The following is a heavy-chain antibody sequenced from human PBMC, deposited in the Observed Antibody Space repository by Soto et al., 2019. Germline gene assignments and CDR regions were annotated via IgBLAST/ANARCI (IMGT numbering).Heavy chain of an antibody. CDR3: AQLDTRGYHLYY. CDR2: VYWNDDK. V-gene: IGHV2-5*01. J-gene: IGHJ4*02. D-gene: IGHD5-18*01. CDR1: GFPHSTSKVV. Sequence: STLANPTHTLTLTCTFSGFPHSTSKVVVGWIRQPPGKALEWLAHVYWNDDKYYSLSLTSRLTISKDTSKSQVVLTMTNMDPVDTATYYCAQLDTRGYHLYYWGQGALV.